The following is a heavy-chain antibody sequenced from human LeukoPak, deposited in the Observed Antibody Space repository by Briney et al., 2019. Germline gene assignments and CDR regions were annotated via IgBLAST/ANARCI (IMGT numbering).Heavy chain of an antibody. Sequence: EASVKVSCKASGYNFNSYDINWVRQAPGQGLEWMGWINPNSGGTNYAQKFQGRVTMTRDTSISTAYMELSRLRSDDTAVYYCARDPGYSSGYDYWGQGTLVTVSS. CDR2: INPNSGGT. CDR3: ARDPGYSSGYDY. CDR1: GYNFNSYD. V-gene: IGHV1-2*02. D-gene: IGHD6-19*01. J-gene: IGHJ4*02.